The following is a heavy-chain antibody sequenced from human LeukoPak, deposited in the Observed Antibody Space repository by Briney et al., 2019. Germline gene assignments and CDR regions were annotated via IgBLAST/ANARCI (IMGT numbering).Heavy chain of an antibody. D-gene: IGHD3-22*01. CDR2: ISSSSSTI. Sequence: GGSLRLSCAASGFTFSSYSMNWVRQAPGKGLEWVSYISSSSSTIYYADSVKGRFTISRDNAKNSLYLQMNSLRAEDTAVYYCARAITAYYDSSGYYGGLDYWGQGTLVTVSS. CDR1: GFTFSSYS. CDR3: ARAITAYYDSSGYYGGLDY. J-gene: IGHJ4*02. V-gene: IGHV3-48*04.